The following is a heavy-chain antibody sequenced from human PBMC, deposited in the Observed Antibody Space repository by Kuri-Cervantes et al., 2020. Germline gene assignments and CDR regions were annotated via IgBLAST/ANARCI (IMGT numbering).Heavy chain of an antibody. Sequence: GGSLRLSCAASGFTFSTYGMHWVRQAPDKGLEWVALIWYDGSKKYYADSVKGRFTISRDNAKNSLYLQMNSLRAEDTALYYCARGAYYYDSSGYGGAEYFQHWGQGTLVTVSS. CDR3: ARGAYYYDSSGYGGAEYFQH. CDR2: IWYDGSKK. J-gene: IGHJ1*01. D-gene: IGHD3-22*01. V-gene: IGHV3-33*01. CDR1: GFTFSTYG.